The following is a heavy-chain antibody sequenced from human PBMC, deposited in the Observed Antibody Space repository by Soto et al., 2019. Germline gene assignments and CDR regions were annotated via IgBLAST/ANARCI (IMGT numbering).Heavy chain of an antibody. CDR2: ISGSGGSK. D-gene: IGHD3-22*01. V-gene: IGHV3-23*01. J-gene: IGHJ4*02. Sequence: GGSLRLSCAASGFTFSSYAMSWVRQAPGKGLEWVSAISGSGGSKYYADSVKGRFTISRDNSKNTLYLQMNSLRAEDTAVYYCAKDSLTPYYDSSGYHVRGFDYWGQGTLVTVSS. CDR3: AKDSLTPYYDSSGYHVRGFDY. CDR1: GFTFSSYA.